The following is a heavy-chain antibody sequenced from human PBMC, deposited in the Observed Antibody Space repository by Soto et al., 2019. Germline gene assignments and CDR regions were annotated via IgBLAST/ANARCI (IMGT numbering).Heavy chain of an antibody. CDR2: FDLEDDER. CDR1: GYTLTELS. V-gene: IGHV1-24*01. D-gene: IGHD3-22*01. Sequence: GASVKVSCKVSGYTLTELSIHWVRQAPGKGLQWMGSFDLEDDERIYAQNFQGRLTMTADTSEDTAYMELSSLRSEDTAVYYCAAERNYYDSSGPFDYWGQGTLVTVSS. CDR3: AAERNYYDSSGPFDY. J-gene: IGHJ4*02.